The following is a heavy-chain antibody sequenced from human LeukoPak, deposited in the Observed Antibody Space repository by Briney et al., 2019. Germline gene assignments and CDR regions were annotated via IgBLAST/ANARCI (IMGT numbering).Heavy chain of an antibody. D-gene: IGHD3-9*01. CDR3: ARDPLRYFNWNHYYYYMDV. J-gene: IGHJ6*03. Sequence: PGGSLRLSCTTSGFTFGDYAMSWVRQAPGKGLEWVGFIRTHSYGAATEYGASMKGRFTISRDDSKSIAYLQMNSLKTEDTAVYYCARDPLRYFNWNHYYYYMDVWGKGTTVTISS. V-gene: IGHV3-49*04. CDR1: GFTFGDYA. CDR2: IRTHSYGAAT.